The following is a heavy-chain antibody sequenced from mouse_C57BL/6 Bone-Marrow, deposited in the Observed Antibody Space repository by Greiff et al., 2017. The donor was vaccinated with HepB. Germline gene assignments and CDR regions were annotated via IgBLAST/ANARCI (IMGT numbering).Heavy chain of an antibody. CDR3: ASSDYDYPWFAY. J-gene: IGHJ3*01. CDR2: INYDGSST. CDR1: GFTFSDYY. D-gene: IGHD2-4*01. Sequence: EVMLVESEGGLVQPGSSMKLSCTASGFTFSDYYMAWVRQVPEKGLEWVANINYDGSSTYYLDSLKSRFIISRDNAKNILYLQMSSLKSEDTATYYCASSDYDYPWFAYWGQGTLVTVSA. V-gene: IGHV5-16*01.